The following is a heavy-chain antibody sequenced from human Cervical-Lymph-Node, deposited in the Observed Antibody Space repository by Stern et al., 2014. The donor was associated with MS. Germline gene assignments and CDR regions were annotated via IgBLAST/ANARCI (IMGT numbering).Heavy chain of an antibody. CDR2: IIPIISSA. Sequence: VKVVQYGGEVKGLGSSVKVSWKACGGMLSSLVINWVRQGCGQGVEWMGGIIPIISSANYAPKFQDRVTITADAATRTVYMELSSLRSEDTAVYFCARDHMDAHTYPFDNWGQGTLVTVSS. CDR3: ARDHMDAHTYPFDN. CDR1: GGMLSSLV. J-gene: IGHJ3*02. V-gene: IGHV1-69*01. D-gene: IGHD2-2*01.